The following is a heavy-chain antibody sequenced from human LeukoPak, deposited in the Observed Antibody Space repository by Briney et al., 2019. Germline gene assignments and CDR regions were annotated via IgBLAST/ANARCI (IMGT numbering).Heavy chain of an antibody. V-gene: IGHV4-39*01. Sequence: PSETLSLTCTVSGGSISSGGYYWSWIRQPPGKGLEWIGSIYYSGSTYYNESLESRVTISIDTSKNQFSLKLNSVTAADTAMYYCAKSGGYGLIDYWGQGTLVTVSS. D-gene: IGHD1-26*01. CDR3: AKSGGYGLIDY. CDR2: IYYSGST. CDR1: GGSISSGGYY. J-gene: IGHJ4*02.